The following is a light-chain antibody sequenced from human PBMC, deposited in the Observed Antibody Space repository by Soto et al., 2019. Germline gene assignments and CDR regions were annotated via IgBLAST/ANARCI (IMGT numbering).Light chain of an antibody. CDR2: TAS. CDR3: QQYNSYPLT. J-gene: IGKJ4*01. V-gene: IGKV1-5*03. Sequence: DIQMTQSPSTLSASVGDRVTITCRASQSISTWLAWYQQKPGKAPDLLIHTASSLESGVSSRFNGSGSGTDFTLTVSSLQPDDSATYFCQQYNSYPLTLGGGTKVDIK. CDR1: QSISTW.